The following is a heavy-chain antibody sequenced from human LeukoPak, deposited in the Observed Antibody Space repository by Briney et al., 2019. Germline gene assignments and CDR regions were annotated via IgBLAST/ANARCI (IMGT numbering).Heavy chain of an antibody. D-gene: IGHD3-10*01. J-gene: IGHJ3*02. CDR1: GGSVSSGSYY. V-gene: IGHV4-61*01. Sequence: PSETLSLTCTATGGSVSSGSYYWSWIRQSPGKRLEWIGYISYTGTTNYNPSLRSRVTISVDMSKNQIFLKLNSVTAADTAVYHCASPSGGRYRDDALDIWGQGTMVTVSS. CDR2: ISYTGTT. CDR3: ASPSGGRYRDDALDI.